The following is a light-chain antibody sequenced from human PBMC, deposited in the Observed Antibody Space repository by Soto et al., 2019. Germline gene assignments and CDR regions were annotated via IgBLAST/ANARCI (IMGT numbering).Light chain of an antibody. J-gene: IGKJ1*01. CDR3: QQSYGTTQT. CDR1: QSVRIY. Sequence: DIQMTQSPASLSASLGDRVTITCRASQSVRIYLNWYQQKPGRAPILLIYAASNLQSGVPSRFSGSGSGTDFTLTISSLQPEDFATYYCQQSYGTTQTFGQGTKVEIK. CDR2: AAS. V-gene: IGKV1-39*01.